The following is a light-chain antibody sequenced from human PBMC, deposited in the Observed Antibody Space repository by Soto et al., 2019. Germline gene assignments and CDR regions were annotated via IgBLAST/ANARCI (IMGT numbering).Light chain of an antibody. CDR3: QQRSIWPLT. CDR1: QGIGST. J-gene: IGKJ5*01. Sequence: EIVMTQSPATLSVSPGERATLSCRASQGIGSTLAWYQQKPGQTPRLLIYDASSRATGIPARFSGCGSGTDFTLTISSLEPDDLAVYDCQQRSIWPLTVGLGTRLEIK. V-gene: IGKV3D-11*01. CDR2: DAS.